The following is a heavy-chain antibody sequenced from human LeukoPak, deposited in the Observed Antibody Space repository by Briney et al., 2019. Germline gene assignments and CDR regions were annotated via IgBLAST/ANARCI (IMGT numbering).Heavy chain of an antibody. CDR3: SRGGAPAGYAYDI. Sequence: GGSLRLSCATSGFTFRNFDWHWVRQATGEGLEWVSAIGTAGDTYYPDSVKGRFTISRDNAKNSFYLQMNNLRVGDTAVYYCSRGGAPAGYAYDIWGHGTVVTVSS. V-gene: IGHV3-13*01. D-gene: IGHD6-13*01. CDR2: IGTAGDT. CDR1: GFTFRNFD. J-gene: IGHJ3*02.